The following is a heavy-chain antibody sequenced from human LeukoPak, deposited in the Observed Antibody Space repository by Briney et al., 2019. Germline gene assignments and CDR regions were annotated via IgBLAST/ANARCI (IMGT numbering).Heavy chain of an antibody. J-gene: IGHJ4*02. D-gene: IGHD2-2*01. CDR1: GFTFSSYA. Sequence: SGGSLRLSCAASGFTFSSYAMSWVRQAPGKGLEWVSAISGSGGSTYYADSVKGRFTISRDNSKNTLYLQMNSLRAEDTAVYYCANTPAYQLLNYYFDYWGQGTLVTVSS. CDR3: ANTPAYQLLNYYFDY. V-gene: IGHV3-23*01. CDR2: ISGSGGST.